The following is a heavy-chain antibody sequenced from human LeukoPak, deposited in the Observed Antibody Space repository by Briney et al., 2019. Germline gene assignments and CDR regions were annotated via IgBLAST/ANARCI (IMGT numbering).Heavy chain of an antibody. CDR1: GFAFRSDG. D-gene: IGHD2-2*02. CDR2: IRDDGSNK. Sequence: GGSLRLSCAASGFAFRSDGMSWVRGAPGKGLECVAFIRDDGSNKYYADSVKGRFTISRDNSKNTLYLQMNSLMAADTAGYYFATHNWSNNSCYTADYYYYYMDVWGKGTTVTVSS. V-gene: IGHV3-30*02. CDR3: ATHNWSNNSCYTADYYYYYMDV. J-gene: IGHJ6*03.